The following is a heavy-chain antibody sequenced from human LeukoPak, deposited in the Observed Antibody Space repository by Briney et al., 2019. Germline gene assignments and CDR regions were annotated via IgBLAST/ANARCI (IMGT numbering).Heavy chain of an antibody. CDR1: GGSFSGYY. CDR2: INHSGST. J-gene: IGHJ5*02. D-gene: IGHD6-13*01. CDR3: ARGGFDSGSWYRARLGFDP. Sequence: PSETLSLTCAVYGGSFSGYYWSWIRQPPGKGLEWIGEINHSGSTNYNPSLKSRVTISVDTSKNQFSLKLSSVTAADTAVYYCARGGFDSGSWYRARLGFDPWGQGTLVTVSS. V-gene: IGHV4-34*01.